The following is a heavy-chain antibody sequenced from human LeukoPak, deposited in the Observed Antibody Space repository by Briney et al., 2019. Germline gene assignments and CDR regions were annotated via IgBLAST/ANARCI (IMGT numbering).Heavy chain of an antibody. Sequence: PGGSLRLSCAASGFTFSSYEMNWVRQAPGKGLEWVSYISSSGSTIYHTTSVKCRFTISKDNTKNSLYLQMNSPRAEHTAVYYCSVLAITMIGGVWGKGRTV. D-gene: IGHD3-10*02. CDR3: SVLAITMIGGV. CDR2: ISSSGSTI. CDR1: GFTFSSYE. J-gene: IGHJ6*01. V-gene: IGHV3-48*03.